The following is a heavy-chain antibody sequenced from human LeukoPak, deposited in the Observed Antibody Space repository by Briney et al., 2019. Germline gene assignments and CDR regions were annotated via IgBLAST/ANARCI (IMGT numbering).Heavy chain of an antibody. J-gene: IGHJ4*02. D-gene: IGHD5-24*01. Sequence: GGSLRLSCAASGFTFSSYAMHWVRQAPGKGLEGVAVISYDGSNKYYADSVKGRFTISRDNSKNTLYLQMNSLRAEDTAVYYCARAEWQVEMATTENLYDYWGQGTLVTVSS. CDR1: GFTFSSYA. CDR3: ARAEWQVEMATTENLYDY. V-gene: IGHV3-30-3*01. CDR2: ISYDGSNK.